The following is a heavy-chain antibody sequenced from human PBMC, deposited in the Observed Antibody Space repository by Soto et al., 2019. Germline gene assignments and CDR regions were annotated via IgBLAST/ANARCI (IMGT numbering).Heavy chain of an antibody. J-gene: IGHJ4*02. V-gene: IGHV1-69*13. D-gene: IGHD2-21*02. CDR1: GGTFSSYA. CDR3: AIRDPRGLCGGDCYKTPFFDY. Sequence: ASVKVSCKASGGTFSSYAISWVRQAPGQGLEWMGGIIPIFGTANYAQKFQGRVTITADESTSTAYMELSSLRSEDTAVYYCAIRDPRGLCGGDCYKTPFFDYWGQGTLVTAPQ. CDR2: IIPIFGTA.